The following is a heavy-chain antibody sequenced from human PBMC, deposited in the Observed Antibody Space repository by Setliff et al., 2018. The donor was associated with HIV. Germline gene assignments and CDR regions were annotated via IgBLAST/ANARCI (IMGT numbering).Heavy chain of an antibody. CDR2: ISWNSGTI. CDR3: AKAHGGGTWIQDYYYMAV. CDR1: GFTFHDYA. D-gene: IGHD5-18*01. V-gene: IGHV3-9*01. J-gene: IGHJ6*03. Sequence: PGGSLRLSCAASGFTFHDYAMHWVRQAPGKGLEWVSGISWNSGTIGYADSVEGRFTISRDNAKNSLYLQMNSLRADDTALYYRAKAHGGGTWIQDYYYMAVWGKGTTVTVSS.